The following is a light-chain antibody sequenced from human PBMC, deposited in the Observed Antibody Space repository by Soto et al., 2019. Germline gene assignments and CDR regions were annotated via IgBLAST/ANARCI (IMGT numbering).Light chain of an antibody. CDR3: QQLNNFPRT. CDR1: QGISSY. V-gene: IGKV1-9*01. J-gene: IGKJ1*01. CDR2: GAS. Sequence: DIQLTQSPSFLSASVGDRVTITCRASQGISSYLAWYQQRPGKAPKLLMYGASTLQSGVPSRFSGSASGTTFTLTINNLQREDFATYYCQQLNNFPRTFGQGTKVE.